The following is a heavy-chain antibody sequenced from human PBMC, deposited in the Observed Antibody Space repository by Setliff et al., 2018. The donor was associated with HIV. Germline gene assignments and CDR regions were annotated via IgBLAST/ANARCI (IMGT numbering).Heavy chain of an antibody. D-gene: IGHD2-2*01. V-gene: IGHV3-11*04. J-gene: IGHJ5*02. Sequence: GGSLRLSCAASGFTFNNYYMSWIRQAPGKGLEWLAYISGGGTTIYYADSVRGRFTISRDNAKKSLFLQMNSLRAEDTAVYSCARLGIPPGQWYNWFDPWGQGTLVTVS. CDR2: ISGGGTTI. CDR3: ARLGIPPGQWYNWFDP. CDR1: GFTFNNYY.